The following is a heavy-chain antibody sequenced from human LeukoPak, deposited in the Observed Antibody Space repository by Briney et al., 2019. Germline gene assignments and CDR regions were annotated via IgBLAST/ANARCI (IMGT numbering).Heavy chain of an antibody. Sequence: GGSLRLSCAASGFTFSSYAMSWVRQAPGKGLEWVSAISGSGGSTYYADSVKGRFTISRDNSKNTLCLQMNSLRAEDTAVYYCAKDSPKTRSSWYSFDYWGQGTLVTVSS. CDR3: AKDSPKTRSSWYSFDY. CDR1: GFTFSSYA. J-gene: IGHJ4*02. CDR2: ISGSGGST. V-gene: IGHV3-23*01. D-gene: IGHD6-13*01.